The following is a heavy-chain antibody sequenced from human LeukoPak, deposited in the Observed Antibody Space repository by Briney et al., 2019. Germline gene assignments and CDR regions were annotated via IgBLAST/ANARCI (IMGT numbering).Heavy chain of an antibody. V-gene: IGHV3-74*01. CDR1: GFTFSRHW. D-gene: IGHD3-22*01. Sequence: GGSLRLSCAASGFTFSRHWMHWVRQAPGRGLVWVSRLNNDGSSLSYADSVKGRFTISRDNAKNTLYLQMSSLRAEDTAVYYCARAAHYYDSGGFLPEAFDVWGQGTMVTVSS. J-gene: IGHJ3*01. CDR3: ARAAHYYDSGGFLPEAFDV. CDR2: LNNDGSSL.